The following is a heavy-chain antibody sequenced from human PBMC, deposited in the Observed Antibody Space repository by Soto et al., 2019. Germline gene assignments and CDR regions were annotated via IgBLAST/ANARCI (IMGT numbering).Heavy chain of an antibody. CDR2: IGTSSSYI. CDR1: GFTFGTYT. J-gene: IGHJ6*03. Sequence: PGWSLRLSCAASGFTFGTYTMNLVRQAPGKGLEWVSSIGTSSSYIYYADSVRGRFTISRDNAKDSLYLQMNSLRAEDTAVYYCARVMCGDCSTYYYYSMEGWGEGTKVTVSS. D-gene: IGHD2-21*02. CDR3: ARVMCGDCSTYYYYSMEG. V-gene: IGHV3-21*01.